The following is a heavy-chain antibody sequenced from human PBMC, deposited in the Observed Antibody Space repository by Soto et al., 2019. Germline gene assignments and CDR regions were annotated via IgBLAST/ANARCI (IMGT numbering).Heavy chain of an antibody. CDR3: AIALVACDSSGWYDYFDY. CDR1: GGPFSSYA. D-gene: IGHD6-19*01. Sequence: QVQLVPSGAEVKKPGSSVKVSCRASGGPFSSYAISWVRQAPGQGLEWMGGILPIFGTANYAQKFQGRVTITADESTSTAYMELSSLRSEDTAVYYCAIALVACDSSGWYDYFDYWGQGTLVTVSS. CDR2: ILPIFGTA. V-gene: IGHV1-69*01. J-gene: IGHJ4*02.